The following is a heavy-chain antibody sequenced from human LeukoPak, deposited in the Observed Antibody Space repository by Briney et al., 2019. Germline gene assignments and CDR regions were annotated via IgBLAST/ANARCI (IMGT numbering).Heavy chain of an antibody. CDR1: GYTFTGYY. D-gene: IGHD2-21*01. CDR3: ARGYCGGDCYEYYFDY. J-gene: IGHJ4*02. CDR2: INPNSGGT. Sequence: ASVKVSCKASGYTFTGYYMHWVRQAPGQGLEWMGWINPNSGGTNYAQKFQGRVTMTRDTSISTAYMELSRLRSEDTAVYYCARGYCGGDCYEYYFDYWGQGTLVTVSS. V-gene: IGHV1-2*02.